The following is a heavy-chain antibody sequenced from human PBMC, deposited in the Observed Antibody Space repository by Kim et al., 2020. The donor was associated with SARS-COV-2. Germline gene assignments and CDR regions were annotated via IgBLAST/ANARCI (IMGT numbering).Heavy chain of an antibody. D-gene: IGHD4-17*01. Sequence: GGSLRLSCAASGFTFSSYSMNWVRQAPGKGLEWVSSISSSSSYIYYADSVKGRFTISRDNAKNSLYLQMNSLRAEDTAVYYCARDYGDYGADYYYGMDVWGQGTTVTVSS. V-gene: IGHV3-21*04. J-gene: IGHJ6*02. CDR3: ARDYGDYGADYYYGMDV. CDR2: ISSSSSYI. CDR1: GFTFSSYS.